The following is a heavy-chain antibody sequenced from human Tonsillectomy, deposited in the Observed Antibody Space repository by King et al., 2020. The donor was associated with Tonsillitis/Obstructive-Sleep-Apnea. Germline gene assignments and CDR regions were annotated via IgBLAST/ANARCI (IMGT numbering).Heavy chain of an antibody. J-gene: IGHJ5*02. D-gene: IGHD4-17*01. CDR2: IKQDGSEK. V-gene: IGHV3-7*03. CDR1: GFTFSSYW. Sequence: VQLVESGGGLVQPGGSLRLSCAASGFTFSSYWMSWVRQAPGKGLEWVANIKQDGSEKYYVDSVKGRFTISRDNAKNSLYLQMNSLRAEDTAVYYCAREGNGDSTREPRWFDPWGQGTLVTVSS. CDR3: AREGNGDSTREPRWFDP.